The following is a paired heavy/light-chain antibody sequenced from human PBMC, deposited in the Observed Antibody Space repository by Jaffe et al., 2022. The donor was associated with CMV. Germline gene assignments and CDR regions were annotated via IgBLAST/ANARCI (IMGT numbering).Heavy chain of an antibody. V-gene: IGHV3-23*04. CDR2: ISGSGATT. D-gene: IGHD6-6*01. Sequence: EVQLVESGGGLVQPGGSLRLSCAASGFTFSDYAMSWVRQAPGEGLEWVSSISGSGATTSYADSVKGRFTISRDNSKNTLYLQMNSLRAEDKALYYCAKQPHSSSSPFDYWGQGTLVTVSS. J-gene: IGHJ4*02. CDR1: GFTFSDYA. CDR3: AKQPHSSSSPFDY.
Light chain of an antibody. CDR1: NLGHKY. CDR3: QAWDSTVT. Sequence: SYELTQPPSVSVSPGQTASITCSGDNLGHKYTSWYQQKPGQSPVLLIYQDSKRPSGIPDRFSASNSGNTATLTISGTQAMDEADYYCQAWDSTVTFGGGTKLTIL. V-gene: IGLV3-1*01. CDR2: QDS. J-gene: IGLJ2*01.